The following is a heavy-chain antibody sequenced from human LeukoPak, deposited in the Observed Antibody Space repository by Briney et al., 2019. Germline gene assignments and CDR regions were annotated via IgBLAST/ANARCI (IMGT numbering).Heavy chain of an antibody. CDR1: GYSFTSYW. V-gene: IGHV5-51*01. J-gene: IGHJ4*02. CDR2: IYPGDSDT. Sequence: GESLKISCKGSGYSFTSYWIGWVRQMPGKGLEWMGIIYPGDSDTRYSPSFQGQVTISADKSISTAYLQWSSLKASDTAMYYCARQEGYYYDTKGPDHWGQGTLVTVSS. CDR3: ARQEGYYYDTKGPDH. D-gene: IGHD3-22*01.